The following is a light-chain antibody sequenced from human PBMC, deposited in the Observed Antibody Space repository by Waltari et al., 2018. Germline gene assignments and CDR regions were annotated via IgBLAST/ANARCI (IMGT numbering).Light chain of an antibody. CDR1: QSVSSN. CDR2: GAS. J-gene: IGKJ2*01. V-gene: IGKV3-15*01. Sequence: EIVMTQSPATLSVSPGERATLSCRASQSVSSNLAWYQQKPGQAPRLLIYGASPRATGIPARLSGSGSGTEFTLTISSLQSEDFAVYYCQQYNNWPPMYTFGQGTKLEIK. CDR3: QQYNNWPPMYT.